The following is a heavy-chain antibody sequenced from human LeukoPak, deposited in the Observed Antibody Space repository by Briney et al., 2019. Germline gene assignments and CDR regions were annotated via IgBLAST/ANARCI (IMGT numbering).Heavy chain of an antibody. CDR2: IYYSGST. Sequence: SETLSLTCAVSGGSISSGGYYWSWIRQHPGKGLEWIGYIYYSGSTYYNPSLKSRVTISVDTSKNQFSLKLSSVTAADTAVYYCARGTVTGFDYWGQGTLVTVSS. CDR1: GGSISSGGYY. CDR3: ARGTVTGFDY. D-gene: IGHD4-17*01. V-gene: IGHV4-31*11. J-gene: IGHJ4*02.